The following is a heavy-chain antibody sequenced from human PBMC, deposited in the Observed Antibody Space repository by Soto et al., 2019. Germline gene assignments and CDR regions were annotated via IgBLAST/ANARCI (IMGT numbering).Heavy chain of an antibody. V-gene: IGHV5-51*01. CDR3: ARHVHQYCSSTSCSTGNAFDI. D-gene: IGHD2-2*02. Sequence: GESLKISCKGSGYSFTSYWIGWVRQMPGKGLEWMGIIYPGDSDTRYSPSFQGQVTISADKSISTAYLQWSSLKASDTAMYYCARHVHQYCSSTSCSTGNAFDIWGQGTMVTVSS. CDR1: GYSFTSYW. CDR2: IYPGDSDT. J-gene: IGHJ3*02.